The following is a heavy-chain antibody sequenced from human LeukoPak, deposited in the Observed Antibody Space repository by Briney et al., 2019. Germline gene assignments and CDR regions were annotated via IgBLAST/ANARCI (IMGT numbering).Heavy chain of an antibody. CDR2: IDPSDSYT. V-gene: IGHV5-10-1*01. CDR1: GYSFPSYW. D-gene: IGHD5-12*01. J-gene: IGHJ4*02. Sequence: GESLKISCKGSGYSFPSYWITWVRQMPGKGLEWMGRIDPSDSYTNYSPSFQGHVTISADKSISTAYLQWSSLKASDTAMYYCARSYSGYDYLDYWGQGTLVIVSS. CDR3: ARSYSGYDYLDY.